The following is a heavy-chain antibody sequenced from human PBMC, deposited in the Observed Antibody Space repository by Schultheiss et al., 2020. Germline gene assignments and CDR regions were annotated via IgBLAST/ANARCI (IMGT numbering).Heavy chain of an antibody. Sequence: SETLSLTCTVSGGSISSSSYYWSWIRQPPGKGLEWIGYIYYSGSTNYNPSLKSRVTISVDTSKNQFSLKLSSVTAADTAVYYCARGIAVAGTSWFDPWGQGTLVTVSS. J-gene: IGHJ5*02. CDR2: IYYSGST. CDR3: ARGIAVAGTSWFDP. D-gene: IGHD6-19*01. CDR1: GGSISSSSYY. V-gene: IGHV4-61*05.